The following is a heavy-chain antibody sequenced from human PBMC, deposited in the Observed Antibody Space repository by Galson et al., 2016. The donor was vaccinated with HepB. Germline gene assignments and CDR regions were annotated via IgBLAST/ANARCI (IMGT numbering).Heavy chain of an antibody. D-gene: IGHD3-10*01. CDR3: ARPLYGSGSPINVWYFDP. CDR1: GYSFTNYY. V-gene: IGHV1-46*04. CDR2: INPRGNRA. Sequence: SVKVSCKASGYSFTNYYIHWVRRAPGRGLEWMGMINPRGNRATYAQQLQGRVTMTTDTATSAVFMELSSLKSEDTAVYYCARPLYGSGSPINVWYFDPWGRGTLVTVSA. J-gene: IGHJ2*01.